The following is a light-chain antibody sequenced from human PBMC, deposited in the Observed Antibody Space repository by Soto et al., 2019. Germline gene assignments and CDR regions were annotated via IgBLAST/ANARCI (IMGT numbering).Light chain of an antibody. CDR3: QQRSNWPLT. V-gene: IGKV3-15*01. CDR2: GAS. Sequence: EIVMTQSPATLSVSPGERVTLSCRASQSVSDNLAWYQQKPGQAPRLLIYGASTRATTIPARFSGSGSGTEFTLTISSLQSEDFAVYYCQQRSNWPLTFGPGTKGDIK. CDR1: QSVSDN. J-gene: IGKJ3*01.